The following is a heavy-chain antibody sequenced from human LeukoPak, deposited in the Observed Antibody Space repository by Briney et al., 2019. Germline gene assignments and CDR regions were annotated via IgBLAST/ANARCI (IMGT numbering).Heavy chain of an antibody. D-gene: IGHD2-8*01. V-gene: IGHV4-4*02. CDR2: IYETGST. CDR1: GDSISSTNW. Sequence: PSGTLSLTCTISGDSISSTNWWSWVRQPPGKGLEWIEQIYETGSTNYNSSLKSRVTISLDKSKNQFSLKLSSVTAADTAVYYCARRNRGSSTSWTLDYWSQGILVTVSS. CDR3: ARRNRGSSTSWTLDY. J-gene: IGHJ4*02.